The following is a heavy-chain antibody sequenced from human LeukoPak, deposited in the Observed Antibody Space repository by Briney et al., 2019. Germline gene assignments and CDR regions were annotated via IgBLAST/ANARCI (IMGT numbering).Heavy chain of an antibody. Sequence: SETLSLTCTVSGDSIRTYYWSWIRHHPGKGLEWMGCIYYSGTTYDSPSLKSRLTVSVDTSKNQFFLDLTSVTAADTAVYYCARLVYGNGWQIDYWGRGTLVTVSS. V-gene: IGHV4-59*06. CDR3: ARLVYGNGWQIDY. CDR2: IYYSGTT. D-gene: IGHD2-8*01. J-gene: IGHJ4*02. CDR1: GDSIRTYY.